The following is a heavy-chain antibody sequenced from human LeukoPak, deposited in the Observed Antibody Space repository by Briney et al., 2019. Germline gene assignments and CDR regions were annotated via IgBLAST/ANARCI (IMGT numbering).Heavy chain of an antibody. D-gene: IGHD4-17*01. CDR1: GGSISSYY. V-gene: IGHV4-59*01. Sequence: SETLSLTCTVSGGSISSYYWSWIRQLPGKGLEWIGYFQYSGSTNYNPSLKSRVTISVDTSKNQFSLKLSSVTTADTAMYYCARTVRGDYVDYWGQGTLVTVSS. CDR3: ARTVRGDYVDY. CDR2: FQYSGST. J-gene: IGHJ4*02.